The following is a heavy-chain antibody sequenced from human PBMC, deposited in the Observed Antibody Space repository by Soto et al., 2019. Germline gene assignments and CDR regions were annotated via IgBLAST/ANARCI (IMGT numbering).Heavy chain of an antibody. V-gene: IGHV3-30-3*01. Sequence: QVQLVESGGGVVQPGRSLRLSCAASGFSFSAYTMHWVRQVPGKGLEWVAVISFGGNSKYYADSLKGRFTISRDNSDNTLYLQMNNLREDDTALYYCARAGYSSSQVDYFYSMDAWGQGTTVTVSS. CDR1: GFSFSAYT. D-gene: IGHD6-13*01. CDR2: ISFGGNSK. CDR3: ARAGYSSSQVDYFYSMDA. J-gene: IGHJ6*02.